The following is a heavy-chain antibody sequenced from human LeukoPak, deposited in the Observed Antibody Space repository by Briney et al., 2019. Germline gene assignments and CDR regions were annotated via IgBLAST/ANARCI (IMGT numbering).Heavy chain of an antibody. CDR1: GGSFSGYY. D-gene: IGHD6-13*01. J-gene: IGHJ6*02. Sequence: SETLSLTCAVYGGSFSGYYWSWIRQPPGKGLEWMGEINHSGSTNYNPSLKSRVTISVDTSKNQFSLKLSSVTAADTAVYYCARGVIAAHYYYGMDVWGQGTTVTVSS. CDR2: INHSGST. V-gene: IGHV4-34*01. CDR3: ARGVIAAHYYYGMDV.